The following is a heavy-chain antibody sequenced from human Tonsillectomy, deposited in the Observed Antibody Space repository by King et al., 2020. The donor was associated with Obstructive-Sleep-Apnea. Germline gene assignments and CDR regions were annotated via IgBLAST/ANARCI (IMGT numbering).Heavy chain of an antibody. V-gene: IGHV4-34*01. CDR2: INHSGST. CDR1: GGSFSGYY. Sequence: VQLPQWGAGLLKPSETLSLTCAVYGGSFSGYYWSWIRQPPGKGLEWIGEINHSGSTNYNPSLKSRVTISVDTSKNQFSLKLSSVTAADTAVYYCARILSYYFDYWGQGTLVTVSS. CDR3: ARILSYYFDY. J-gene: IGHJ4*02. D-gene: IGHD3-10*01.